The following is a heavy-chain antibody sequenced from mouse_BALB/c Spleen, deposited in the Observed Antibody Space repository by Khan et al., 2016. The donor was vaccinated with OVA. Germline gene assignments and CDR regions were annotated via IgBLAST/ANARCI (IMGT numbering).Heavy chain of an antibody. CDR3: TRGGYSSFAY. CDR2: IFPGNSDT. V-gene: IGHV1-5*01. D-gene: IGHD1-3*01. J-gene: IGHJ3*01. Sequence: DVQLQESGTVLARPGASVKMSCKASGYSFTDYLIHWVKQRPGQGLEWIGDIFPGNSDTIYNQKFRDKAKLTADTSASAAYMELNSLTNEDSAVYYCTRGGYSSFAYWGQGTLVTVSA. CDR1: GYSFTDYL.